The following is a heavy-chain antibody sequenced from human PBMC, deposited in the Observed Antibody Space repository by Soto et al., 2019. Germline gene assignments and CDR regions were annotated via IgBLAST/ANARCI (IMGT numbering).Heavy chain of an antibody. CDR2: IIPILGIA. CDR3: ASNRGHCSGGSCYYYMDV. V-gene: IGHV1-69*02. J-gene: IGHJ6*03. D-gene: IGHD2-15*01. Sequence: GASVKVSCKASGGTFSSYTISWVRQAPGQGLEWMGRIIPILGIANYAQKFQGRVTITAGKSTSTAYMELSSLRSEDTAVYYCASNRGHCSGGSCYYYMDVWGKGTTVTVSS. CDR1: GGTFSSYT.